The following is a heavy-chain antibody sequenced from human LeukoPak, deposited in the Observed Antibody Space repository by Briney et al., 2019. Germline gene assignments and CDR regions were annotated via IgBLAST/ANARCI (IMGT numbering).Heavy chain of an antibody. D-gene: IGHD6-13*01. CDR1: GFTFRSYG. Sequence: QPGGSLRLSCAASGFTFRSYGMHWVRQAPGKGLEWVAVLWHDGSNAYYADSVKGRFTISRDNSKNTLYLQMNSLRAEDTAVYYCAKDSSSWAFDHWGQGALVTVPS. V-gene: IGHV3-30*02. CDR3: AKDSSSWAFDH. CDR2: LWHDGSNA. J-gene: IGHJ4*02.